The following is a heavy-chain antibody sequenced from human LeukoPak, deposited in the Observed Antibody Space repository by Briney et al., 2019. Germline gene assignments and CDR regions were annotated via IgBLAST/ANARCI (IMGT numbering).Heavy chain of an antibody. D-gene: IGHD6-13*01. CDR2: ISVDGSGK. J-gene: IGHJ5*02. Sequence: GGSLRLSCAASGFTLTKYWMTWVRQAPGMGLEWVASISVDGSGKVYVDSVKGRFTISRDNAKNSLYLQMNSLRAEDTALYYCAKDITAAAGFGFDPWGQGTLVTVSS. CDR1: GFTLTKYW. V-gene: IGHV3-7*03. CDR3: AKDITAAAGFGFDP.